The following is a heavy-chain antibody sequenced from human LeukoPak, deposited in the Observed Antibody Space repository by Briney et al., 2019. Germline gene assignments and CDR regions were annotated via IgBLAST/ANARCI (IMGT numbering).Heavy chain of an antibody. J-gene: IGHJ4*02. D-gene: IGHD3-10*01. V-gene: IGHV1-69*05. CDR3: ARTMVRGVIQGSLGY. CDR2: IIPIFGTA. Sequence: ASVKVSCKASGGTFSSYAISWVRQAPGQGLEWMGGIIPIFGTANYAQKFQGRVTITTDESTSTAYMELSSLRSEDTAVYYCARTMVRGVIQGSLGYWGQGTLVTVSS. CDR1: GGTFSSYA.